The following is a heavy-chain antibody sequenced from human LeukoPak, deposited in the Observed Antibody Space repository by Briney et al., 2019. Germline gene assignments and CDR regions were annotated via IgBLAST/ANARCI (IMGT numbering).Heavy chain of an antibody. CDR3: ARVVSGSYRLDY. V-gene: IGHV4-34*01. D-gene: IGHD1-26*01. CDR1: GDSFSGYY. CDR2: INHTAST. J-gene: IGHJ4*02. Sequence: SETLSLTCAVYGDSFSGYYWSWIRQPPGKGLEWIGEINHTASTNYNPSLKSRVTISVDTSKNQFSLKLSSATAADTAVYYCARVVSGSYRLDYWGQGTLVTVSS.